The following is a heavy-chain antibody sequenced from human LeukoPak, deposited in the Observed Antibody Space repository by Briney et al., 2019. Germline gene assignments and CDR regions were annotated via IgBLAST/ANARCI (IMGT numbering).Heavy chain of an antibody. CDR3: ASHPFVQQLGFDY. D-gene: IGHD6-13*01. CDR1: GGSISSGDYY. CDR2: IYYSGST. Sequence: SETLSLTCTVSGGSISSGDYYWSWIRQPPGKGLEWIGSIYYSGSTYYNPSLKSRVTISVDTSKNQFSLKLSSVTAADTAVYYCASHPFVQQLGFDYWGQGTLVTVSS. V-gene: IGHV4-39*01. J-gene: IGHJ4*02.